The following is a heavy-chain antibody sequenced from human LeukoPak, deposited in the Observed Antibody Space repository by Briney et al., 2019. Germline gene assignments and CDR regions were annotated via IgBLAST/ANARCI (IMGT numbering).Heavy chain of an antibody. D-gene: IGHD4-23*01. V-gene: IGHV3-30*04. CDR3: ARETIEPTGNSGDYYYYYMDV. Sequence: GGSLRLSCAASGFTFSSYAMHWVRQAPGKGLEWVAVISYDGSNKYYADSVKGRFTISRDNSKNTLYLQMNSLRAEDTAVYYWARETIEPTGNSGDYYYYYMDVWGKGTTVTVS. CDR2: ISYDGSNK. CDR1: GFTFSSYA. J-gene: IGHJ6*03.